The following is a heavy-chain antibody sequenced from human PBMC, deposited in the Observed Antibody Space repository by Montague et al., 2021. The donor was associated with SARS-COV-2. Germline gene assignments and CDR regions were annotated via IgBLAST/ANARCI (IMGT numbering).Heavy chain of an antibody. CDR3: ARAQTTCVIANCVNYLGY. V-gene: IGHV4-59*01. J-gene: IGHJ4*02. CDR1: GGSISGYY. CDR2: IYYPGST. Sequence: SETLSLTCTVSGGSISGYYWTWLRQPPGKGLEWRGHIYYPGSTKYNPSPKSRVTTSIDTPKNQFSLQLRSVTAAATAVYFCARAQTTCVIANCVNYLGYWGRGALVTVSS. D-gene: IGHD1-1*01.